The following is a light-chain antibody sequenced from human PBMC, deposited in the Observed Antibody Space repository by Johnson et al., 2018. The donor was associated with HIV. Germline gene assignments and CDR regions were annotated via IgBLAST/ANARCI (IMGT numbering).Light chain of an antibody. CDR3: ETWDSSLSGV. Sequence: HSVLTQPPSVSAAPGQKVTISCFGSDSNIGINYVSWYQQVPGTAPKLLIYDNDKRPSGIPDRFSGSKSGTSATLGITGLQTGDEADYYCETWDSSLSGVFGTGIKVTGL. CDR1: DSNIGINY. V-gene: IGLV1-51*01. J-gene: IGLJ1*01. CDR2: DND.